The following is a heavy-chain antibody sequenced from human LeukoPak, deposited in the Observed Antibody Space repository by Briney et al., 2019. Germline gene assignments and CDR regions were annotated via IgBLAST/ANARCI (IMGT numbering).Heavy chain of an antibody. CDR2: IYSGDTT. J-gene: IGHJ4*02. V-gene: IGHV3-53*05. CDR3: ARAKMDTFNLFDY. Sequence: GGSLRLSCAASGFTVGNYYMSWVRQAPGKGLEWVSLIYSGDTTHYADSVKGRFTISRDNSKSTLYLQMNSLRAEDTAVNFCARAKMDTFNLFDYWGQGTLVTVSS. CDR1: GFTVGNYY. D-gene: IGHD5-24*01.